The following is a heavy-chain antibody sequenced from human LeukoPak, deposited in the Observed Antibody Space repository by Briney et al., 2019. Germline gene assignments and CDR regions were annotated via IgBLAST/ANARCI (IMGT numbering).Heavy chain of an antibody. D-gene: IGHD6-13*01. CDR1: GYTFTSYD. CDR2: MNPNSGNT. CDR3: AKGSSSWLHTPFDY. V-gene: IGHV1-8*01. Sequence: ASVKVSCKASGYTFTSYDINWVRQATGQGLEWMGWMNPNSGNTGYAQKFQGRVTMTRNTSISTAYMELSSLRAEDTAVYYCAKGSSSWLHTPFDYWGQGTLVTVSS. J-gene: IGHJ4*02.